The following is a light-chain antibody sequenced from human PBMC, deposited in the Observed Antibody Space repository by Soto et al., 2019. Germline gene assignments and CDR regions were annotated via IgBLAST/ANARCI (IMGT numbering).Light chain of an antibody. CDR3: TSYAGSRNVV. CDR1: SSDVGGYNS. V-gene: IGLV2-8*01. Sequence: QSALTRPPSASGSPGQSVTISCTGTSSDVGGYNSVSWYQQHPGRAPKLLIFEVNKRPSGVPDRFSASKSDNTASLTVSGLQAEDEANYYCTSYAGSRNVVFGGGTKLTVL. J-gene: IGLJ3*02. CDR2: EVN.